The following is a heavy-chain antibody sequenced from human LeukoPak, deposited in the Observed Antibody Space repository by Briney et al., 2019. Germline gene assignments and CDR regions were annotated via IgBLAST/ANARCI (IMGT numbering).Heavy chain of an antibody. Sequence: GGSLRLSCAASGFTFSSYGMHRVRQAPGKGLEWVAFIRYDGSNKYYADSVKGRFTISRDNSKNTLYLQMNSLRAEDTAVYYCAKDLAWFGELLIWGQGTLVTVSS. CDR3: AKDLAWFGELLI. CDR2: IRYDGSNK. J-gene: IGHJ4*02. V-gene: IGHV3-30*02. CDR1: GFTFSSYG. D-gene: IGHD3-10*01.